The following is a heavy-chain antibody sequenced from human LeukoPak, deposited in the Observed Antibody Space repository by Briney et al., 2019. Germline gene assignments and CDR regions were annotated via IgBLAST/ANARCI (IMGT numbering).Heavy chain of an antibody. Sequence: GASLKVSFKASGYTFTGYYMHWVPQAPGQGLEWVGWINPNSGGTNYAQKFQGRVTMTRDTSISTDYMELSRLRSDDTAVYYCARGVIVVVRGYYFDYWGQGTLVTVSS. CDR1: GYTFTGYY. J-gene: IGHJ4*02. D-gene: IGHD3-22*01. V-gene: IGHV1-2*02. CDR2: INPNSGGT. CDR3: ARGVIVVVRGYYFDY.